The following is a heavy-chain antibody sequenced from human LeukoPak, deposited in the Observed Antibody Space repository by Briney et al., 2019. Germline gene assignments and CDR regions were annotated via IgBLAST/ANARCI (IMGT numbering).Heavy chain of an antibody. D-gene: IGHD2-15*01. J-gene: IGHJ4*02. Sequence: ASVKVSCKASGYTFTSYYMHWVRQAPGQGLEWMGIINPSGGSTSYAQKFQGRVTLTRDTSTSTAYMELRSLKSDDTAVYYCARASYCSGGSCYSDYWGQGTLVTVSS. CDR1: GYTFTSYY. CDR3: ARASYCSGGSCYSDY. CDR2: INPSGGST. V-gene: IGHV1-46*01.